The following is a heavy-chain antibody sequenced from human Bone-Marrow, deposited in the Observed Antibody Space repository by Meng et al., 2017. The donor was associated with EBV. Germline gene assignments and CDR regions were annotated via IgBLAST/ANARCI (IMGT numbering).Heavy chain of an antibody. CDR3: ARDSISYYDGSGYSYFDYCDY. Sequence: DVQLVESGGGLVRPGGSLRLSCAASGFDFSSYSLNWVRQAPGKGLEWVASISSSNNYIYYGDSVKGRFTISRDNAKNSLYLEMNSLRAEDTAVYYCARDSISYYDGSGYSYFDYCDYWGRGTLVTVSS. J-gene: IGHJ4*02. D-gene: IGHD3-22*01. CDR2: ISSSNNYI. V-gene: IGHV3-21*01. CDR1: GFDFSSYS.